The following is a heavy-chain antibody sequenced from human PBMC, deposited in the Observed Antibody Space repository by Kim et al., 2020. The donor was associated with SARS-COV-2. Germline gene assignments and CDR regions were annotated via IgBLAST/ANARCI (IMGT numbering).Heavy chain of an antibody. J-gene: IGHJ4*02. CDR2: IYYSGST. Sequence: SETLSLTCTVSGGSISSSSYYWGWIRQPPGQGLEWIGSIYYSGSTYYNLSLKSRVTISVDTSKNQFSLKLSSVTAADTAVYYCARVTGRSGSYHFDYWGQGTLVTVSS. CDR3: ARVTGRSGSYHFDY. V-gene: IGHV4-39*07. D-gene: IGHD1-26*01. CDR1: GGSISSSSYY.